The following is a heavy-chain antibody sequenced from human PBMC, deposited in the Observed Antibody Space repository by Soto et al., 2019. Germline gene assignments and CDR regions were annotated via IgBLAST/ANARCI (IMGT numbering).Heavy chain of an antibody. V-gene: IGHV3-33*01. D-gene: IGHD3-10*01. CDR1: GFTFSSYG. J-gene: IGHJ4*02. CDR3: ARDPMVRGVITPLSYFDY. CDR2: IWYDGSNK. Sequence: GGSLRLSCAASGFTFSSYGMHWVRQAPGKGLEWVAVIWYDGSNKYYADSVKGRFTISRDNSKNTLYLQMNSLRAEDTAVYYCARDPMVRGVITPLSYFDYWGQGTLVTVSS.